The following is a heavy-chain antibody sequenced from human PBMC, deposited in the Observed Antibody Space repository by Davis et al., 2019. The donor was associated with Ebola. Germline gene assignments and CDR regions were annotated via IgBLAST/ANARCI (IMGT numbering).Heavy chain of an antibody. CDR3: AKEAGYSSGWNPYFDY. Sequence: PGGSLRLSCAASGFTFNSYGMHWVRQAPGKGLEWVAFIRYDGSNKYYADSVKGRFTISRDNSKNTLYLQMNSLRAEGTAVYYCAKEAGYSSGWNPYFDYWGQGTLVTVSS. D-gene: IGHD6-19*01. CDR2: IRYDGSNK. V-gene: IGHV3-30*02. CDR1: GFTFNSYG. J-gene: IGHJ4*02.